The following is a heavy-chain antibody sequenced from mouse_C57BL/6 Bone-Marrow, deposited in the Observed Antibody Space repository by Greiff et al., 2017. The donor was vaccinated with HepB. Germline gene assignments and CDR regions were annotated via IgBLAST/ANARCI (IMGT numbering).Heavy chain of an antibody. J-gene: IGHJ1*03. CDR3: ARLDYYGSSYVGWYFDV. CDR2: IDPEDGET. Sequence: EVKLMESGAELVKPGASVKLSCTASGFNIKDYYMHWVKQRTEQGLEWIGRIDPEDGETKYAPKFQGKATITADTSSNTAYLQLSSLTSEDTAVYYCARLDYYGSSYVGWYFDVWGTGTTVTVAS. V-gene: IGHV14-2*01. D-gene: IGHD1-1*01. CDR1: GFNIKDYY.